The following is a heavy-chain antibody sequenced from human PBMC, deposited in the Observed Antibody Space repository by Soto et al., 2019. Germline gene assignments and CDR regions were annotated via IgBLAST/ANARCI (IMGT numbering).Heavy chain of an antibody. D-gene: IGHD2-2*02. CDR2: IIPIFGTA. CDR3: ARYIVVVPAAIDRPTYYYYYGMDV. J-gene: IGHJ6*02. CDR1: GGTFSSYA. V-gene: IGHV1-69*01. Sequence: QVQLVQSGAEVKKPGSSVMVSCKASGGTFSSYAISWVRQAPGQGLEWMGGIIPIFGTANYAQKFQGRVTITADESTSTAYMELSSLRSEDTAVYYCARYIVVVPAAIDRPTYYYYYGMDVWGQGTTVTVSS.